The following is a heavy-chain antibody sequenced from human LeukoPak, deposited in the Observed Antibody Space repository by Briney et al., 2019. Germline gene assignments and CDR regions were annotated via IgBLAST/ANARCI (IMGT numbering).Heavy chain of an antibody. CDR2: IYPGDSDT. V-gene: IGHV5-51*01. CDR1: GYRFINYW. CDR3: ARRDGYGAYDI. Sequence: GDSLKISCKGSGYRFINYWIGWVRQLPGKGLEWVGSIYPGDSDTRYSPSFQGQVTISADRSINTASLQWSSLKASDTAMYYCARRDGYGAYDIWGQGTMVTVSS. D-gene: IGHD5-24*01. J-gene: IGHJ3*02.